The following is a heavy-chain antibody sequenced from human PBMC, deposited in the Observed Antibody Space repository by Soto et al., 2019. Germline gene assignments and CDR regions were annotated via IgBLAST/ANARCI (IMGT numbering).Heavy chain of an antibody. Sequence: QPGGSLRLSCAPSGISFSDYWIHWVRQVPGKGLEWVSHINSDGRSTTYAASVKGRFTVSRDNAKNMVHLQINDLRVEDTAVYYCAREQLLGVGLDVWGHGTAVTVSS. CDR2: INSDGRST. CDR3: AREQLLGVGLDV. J-gene: IGHJ6*02. V-gene: IGHV3-74*01. D-gene: IGHD6-6*01. CDR1: GISFSDYW.